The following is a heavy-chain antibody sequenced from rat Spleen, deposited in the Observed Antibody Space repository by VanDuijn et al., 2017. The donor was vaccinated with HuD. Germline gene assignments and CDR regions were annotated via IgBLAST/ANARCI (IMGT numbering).Heavy chain of an antibody. J-gene: IGHJ4*01. CDR2: INSAGST. CDR1: GYSITSSYR. CDR3: SKTTVAYYYGMDA. D-gene: IGHD1-3*01. V-gene: IGHV3-3*01. Sequence: EVQLQESGPGLVKPSQSLSLTCSVTGYSITSSYRWNWIRKLPGNKLEWMGYINSAGSTNYNPSLKSRISITRDTSRNQFFLQVNSVTTEDTATYYWSKTTVAYYYGMDAWGQGASVTVSS.